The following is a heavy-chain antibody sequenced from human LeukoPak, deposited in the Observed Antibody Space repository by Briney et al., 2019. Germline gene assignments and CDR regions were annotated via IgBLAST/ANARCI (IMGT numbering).Heavy chain of an antibody. CDR1: SGSIRSYY. Sequence: SETLSLTCTVSSGSIRSYYWSWIRESPGKGLEWIGYIYYSGSTIYNPAFKSRVTISVDTSKNQFSLRLTSVTAAGTAVYYCARDGVDYGSGSYYSGWFDSWGQGTLVTVSS. CDR2: IYYSGST. CDR3: ARDGVDYGSGSYYSGWFDS. D-gene: IGHD3-10*01. J-gene: IGHJ5*01. V-gene: IGHV4-59*01.